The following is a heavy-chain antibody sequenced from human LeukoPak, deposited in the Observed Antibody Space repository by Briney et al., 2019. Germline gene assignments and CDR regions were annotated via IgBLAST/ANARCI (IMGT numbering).Heavy chain of an antibody. D-gene: IGHD3-22*01. J-gene: IGHJ4*02. Sequence: PSETLPLTCTVSGGSISSYYWSWIRQPAGKGLEWIGRIYTSGSTNYNPPLKSRVTMSVDTSKNQFSLKLSSVTAADTAVYYCARSPSSSGYYYFPYYFDYWGQGTLVTVSS. CDR1: GGSISSYY. CDR2: IYTSGST. V-gene: IGHV4-4*07. CDR3: ARSPSSSGYYYFPYYFDY.